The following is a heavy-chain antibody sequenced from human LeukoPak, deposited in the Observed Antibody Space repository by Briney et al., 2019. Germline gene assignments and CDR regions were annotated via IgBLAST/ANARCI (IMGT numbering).Heavy chain of an antibody. V-gene: IGHV3-30*02. CDR1: GFTFSSYG. CDR3: AKDGGYRSIYYYYMDV. D-gene: IGHD3-16*01. J-gene: IGHJ6*03. Sequence: PGGSLRLSCAASGFTFSSYGMHWVRQAPGKGLEWVAFIRYDGSNKYYADSVKGRFTISRDNSKNTLYLQMNSLRAEDTAVYYCAKDGGYRSIYYYYMDVWGKGTTVTISS. CDR2: IRYDGSNK.